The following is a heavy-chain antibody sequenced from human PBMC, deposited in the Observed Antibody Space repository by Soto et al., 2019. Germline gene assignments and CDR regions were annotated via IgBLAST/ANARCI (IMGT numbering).Heavy chain of an antibody. V-gene: IGHV4-59*01. J-gene: IGHJ6*02. Sequence: PSETLSLTCTVSGGSISSYYWSWIRQPPGKGLEWIGYIYYSGSTNYNPSLKSRVTISVDTSKNQFSLKLSYVTASDPAAYYCARVVYYYASGSHYGMDVWGQGTTVTVSS. CDR2: IYYSGST. D-gene: IGHD3-10*01. CDR3: ARVVYYYASGSHYGMDV. CDR1: GGSISSYY.